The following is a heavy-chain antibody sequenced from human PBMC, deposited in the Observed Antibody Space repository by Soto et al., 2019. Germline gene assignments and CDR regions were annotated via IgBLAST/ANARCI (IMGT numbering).Heavy chain of an antibody. CDR3: ARNSGYDFWSGYLY. CDR1: GFTFITNA. Sequence: PGGSLRLSCAASGFTFITNAMSWVRQAPGKGLEWVSSISASGGSTNYADSVKGRFTISRDNSKNTLYLQMNSLRAEDTAVYYCARNSGYDFWSGYLYWGQGTLVTVSS. D-gene: IGHD3-3*01. V-gene: IGHV3-23*01. CDR2: ISASGGST. J-gene: IGHJ4*02.